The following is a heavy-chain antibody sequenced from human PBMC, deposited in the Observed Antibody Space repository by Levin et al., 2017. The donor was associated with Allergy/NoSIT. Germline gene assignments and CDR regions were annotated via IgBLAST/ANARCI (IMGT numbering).Heavy chain of an antibody. J-gene: IGHJ4*02. CDR3: ASGAAYQYYFDY. Sequence: KISCKASGGTFSSYAISWVRQAPGQGLEWMGRIIPILGIANYAQKFQGRVTITADKSTSTAYMELSSLRSEDTAVYYCASGAAYQYYFDYWGQGTLVTVSS. CDR1: GGTFSSYA. V-gene: IGHV1-69*04. D-gene: IGHD6-25*01. CDR2: IIPILGIA.